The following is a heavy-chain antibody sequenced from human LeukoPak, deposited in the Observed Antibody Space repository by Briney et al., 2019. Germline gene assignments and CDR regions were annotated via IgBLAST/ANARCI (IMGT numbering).Heavy chain of an antibody. Sequence: SVKVSCKASGGTFSSYAISWVRQAPGQGLEWMGGIIPIFGTANYAQKFQGRVTITADESTSTAYMELSSLRSEDTAVYYCARAAWGYGYGSPNYYFDYWGRGTLVTVSS. CDR3: ARAAWGYGYGSPNYYFDY. J-gene: IGHJ4*02. CDR2: IIPIFGTA. CDR1: GGTFSSYA. V-gene: IGHV1-69*13. D-gene: IGHD5-18*01.